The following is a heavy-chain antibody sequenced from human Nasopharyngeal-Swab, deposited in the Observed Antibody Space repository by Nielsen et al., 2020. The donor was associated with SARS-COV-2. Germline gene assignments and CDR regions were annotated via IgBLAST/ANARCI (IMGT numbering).Heavy chain of an antibody. V-gene: IGHV3-30-3*01. CDR2: ISYDGSNK. J-gene: IGHJ3*02. Sequence: WIRQPPGKGLEWVAVISYDGSNKYYADSVKGRFTISRDNSRNTLYLQMNSLRAEDTAVYYCARDGVQRWVGEGGEGEAFDIWGQGTMVTVSS. D-gene: IGHD3-10*01. CDR3: ARDGVQRWVGEGGEGEAFDI.